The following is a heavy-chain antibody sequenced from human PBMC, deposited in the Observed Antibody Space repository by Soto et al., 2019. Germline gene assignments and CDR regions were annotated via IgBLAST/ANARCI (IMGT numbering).Heavy chain of an antibody. CDR1: GFTFSSYW. Sequence: EVQLVESGGDLVQPGGSLRLSCAASGFTFSSYWMSCVRQPPGKGLQWLANIKQDGSEAYYVDSVKGRFTISRDNAKNSLYLQMNSLRAEDTAVYYCAREGAYSQGFSREYYYNMDVWGQETTVTVSS. J-gene: IGHJ6*02. D-gene: IGHD5-18*01. CDR3: AREGAYSQGFSREYYYNMDV. CDR2: IKQDGSEA. V-gene: IGHV3-7*03.